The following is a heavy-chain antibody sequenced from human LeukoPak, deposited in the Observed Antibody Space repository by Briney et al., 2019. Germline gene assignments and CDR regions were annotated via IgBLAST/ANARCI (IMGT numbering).Heavy chain of an antibody. V-gene: IGHV1-2*02. Sequence: ASVKVSCKASGYTFTDQYMHWVRQAPGQGLEWMGWINPNNGDTKYAQSFLGRVTMTRDTSTTTAYMELSSLRSDDTAVYFCASYPRSIPTPPFDYWGQGTLVTVSS. CDR3: ASYPRSIPTPPFDY. CDR2: INPNNGDT. CDR1: GYTFTDQY. J-gene: IGHJ4*02. D-gene: IGHD2-21*01.